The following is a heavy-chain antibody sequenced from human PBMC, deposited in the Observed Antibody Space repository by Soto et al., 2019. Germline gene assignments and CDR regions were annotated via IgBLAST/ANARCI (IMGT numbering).Heavy chain of an antibody. D-gene: IGHD2-8*01. Sequence: PGEPLRLSCAASGFTFSINAMHLVLQAPGKGLEWVAVISYDGSNKYYADSVKCRFTISRDNSKNTLYLQRNSLKAEDTAVYYCARDLKYCTNGVCYPSDYGMDVWGQGTTVTVSS. CDR3: ARDLKYCTNGVCYPSDYGMDV. V-gene: IGHV3-30-3*01. CDR1: GFTFSINA. J-gene: IGHJ6*02. CDR2: ISYDGSNK.